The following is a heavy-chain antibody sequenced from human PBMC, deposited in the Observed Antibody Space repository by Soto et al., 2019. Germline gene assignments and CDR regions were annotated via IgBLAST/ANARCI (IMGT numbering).Heavy chain of an antibody. D-gene: IGHD2-15*01. J-gene: IGHJ4*02. Sequence: GESLKISCKGSGYSFTSYWIGWVRQMPGKGLEWMGIIYPGDSDTRYSPSFQGQVTISADKSISTAYLQWSSLKASDTAMYYCARQVRYCSGGSCRHFDYWGQGTLVTVSS. V-gene: IGHV5-51*01. CDR3: ARQVRYCSGGSCRHFDY. CDR2: IYPGDSDT. CDR1: GYSFTSYW.